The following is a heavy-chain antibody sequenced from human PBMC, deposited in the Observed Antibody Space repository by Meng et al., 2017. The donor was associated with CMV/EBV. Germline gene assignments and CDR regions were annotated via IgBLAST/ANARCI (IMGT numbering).Heavy chain of an antibody. J-gene: IGHJ4*02. D-gene: IGHD1-7*01. Sequence: SETLSLTCTVSGGSVSSGSYYWSWIRQPPGKGLEWIGYIYYSGSTNYNPSLKSRVTISVDTSKNQFSLKLSSVTAADTAVYYCARLTGTTIRGPNFDYWGQGTLVTVSS. CDR3: ARLTGTTIRGPNFDY. CDR2: IYYSGST. CDR1: GGSVSSGSYY. V-gene: IGHV4-61*01.